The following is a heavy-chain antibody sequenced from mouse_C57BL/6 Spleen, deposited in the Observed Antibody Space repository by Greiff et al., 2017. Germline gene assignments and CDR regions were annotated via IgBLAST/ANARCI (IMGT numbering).Heavy chain of an antibody. J-gene: IGHJ2*01. Sequence: VQLQQSGAELVMPGASVKLSCKASGYTFTSYWMHWVKQRPGQGLEWIGEIDPSDSYTNYNQKFKGKSTLTVDKSSSTAYLQLSSLTSEDSAVYYCARGLDGYYGYWGQGTTLTVSS. CDR2: IDPSDSYT. D-gene: IGHD2-3*01. CDR3: ARGLDGYYGY. CDR1: GYTFTSYW. V-gene: IGHV1-69*01.